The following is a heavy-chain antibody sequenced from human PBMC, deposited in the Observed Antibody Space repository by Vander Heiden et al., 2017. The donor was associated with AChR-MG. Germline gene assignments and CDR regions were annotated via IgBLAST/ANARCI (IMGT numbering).Heavy chain of an antibody. CDR1: GFTFSSYA. Sequence: VQLLESGGGLVQPGGSLRLSCAASGFTFSSYAMSWVRQAPGKGLEWVSAISGSGGSTYYADAVKGRFTISRDNSKNTLYLQMKSMRAEDMAVYYFAKEKSPMGAFDIWGHGRMVTVSS. CDR2: ISGSGGST. CDR3: AKEKSPMGAFDI. V-gene: IGHV3-23*01. D-gene: IGHD3-16*01. J-gene: IGHJ3*02.